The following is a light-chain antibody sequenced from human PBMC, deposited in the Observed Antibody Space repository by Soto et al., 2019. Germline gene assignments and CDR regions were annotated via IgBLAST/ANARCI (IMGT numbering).Light chain of an antibody. CDR2: STS. CDR3: LLYYGGAVV. V-gene: IGLV7-43*01. Sequence: QAVVNQEPSLTVSPGGTVTLTCASSTAAVTSGYYPNWCQQKPGQAPRALIYSTSNNHSWTPARFSGSLLGGKAALTLSGVQPEDEAEYYCLLYYGGAVVFGGGTKLTVL. CDR1: TAAVTSGYY. J-gene: IGLJ2*01.